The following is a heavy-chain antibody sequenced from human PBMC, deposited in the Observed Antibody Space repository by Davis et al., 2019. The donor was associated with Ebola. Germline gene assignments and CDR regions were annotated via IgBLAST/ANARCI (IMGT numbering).Heavy chain of an antibody. V-gene: IGHV4-59*01. CDR3: ARGGTVVVVAATPLYYYGMDV. J-gene: IGHJ6*02. Sequence: PGGSLRLSCTVSGGSISSYYWSWIRQPPGKGLEWIGYIYYSGSTNYNPSLKSRVTISVDTSKNQFSLKLSSVTAADTAVYYCARGGTVVVVAATPLYYYGMDVWGQGTTVTVSS. CDR1: GGSISSYY. CDR2: IYYSGST. D-gene: IGHD2-15*01.